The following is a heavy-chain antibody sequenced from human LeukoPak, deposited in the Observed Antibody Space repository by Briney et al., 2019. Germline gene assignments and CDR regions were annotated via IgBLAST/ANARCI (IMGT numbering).Heavy chain of an antibody. Sequence: GGSLRLSCVASGFTFTSDWMHWVRQAPGKGLVWVSDVDRDESNTAYADSVKGRFTISRDNAKNTLYLQMNSLRAEDTAVYYCASMVRGAYWGQGTLVTVSS. CDR2: VDRDESNT. CDR3: ASMVRGAY. CDR1: GFTFTSDW. J-gene: IGHJ4*02. D-gene: IGHD3-10*01. V-gene: IGHV3-74*01.